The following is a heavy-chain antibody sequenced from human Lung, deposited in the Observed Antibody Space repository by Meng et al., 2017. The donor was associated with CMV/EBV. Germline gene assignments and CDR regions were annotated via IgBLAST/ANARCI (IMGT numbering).Heavy chain of an antibody. CDR2: IYHSGST. Sequence: LGEAGPGVGLVSGPLSLTCAVWCGSNSSSNWGSWVRQPQGKGLVWIGEIYHSGSTNYNPSLKSRVTISVDKSKNQFSLKLSSVTAADTAVYYCARVVTALWGYYFDYWGQGTLVTVSS. D-gene: IGHD2-21*02. CDR1: CGSNSSSNW. J-gene: IGHJ4*02. CDR3: ARVVTALWGYYFDY. V-gene: IGHV4-4*02.